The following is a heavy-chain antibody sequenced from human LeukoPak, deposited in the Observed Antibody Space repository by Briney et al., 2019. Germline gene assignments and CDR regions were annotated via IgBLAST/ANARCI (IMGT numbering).Heavy chain of an antibody. Sequence: SETLSLTCTVSGGSISSYYWSWIRQPPGKGLEWIGYIYYSGSTNYNPSLKSRVTISVDTSKNQFSLKLSSVTAADTAVYYCARHHGDYGADYWGQGTLVTVSS. J-gene: IGHJ4*02. CDR2: IYYSGST. V-gene: IGHV4-59*08. D-gene: IGHD4-17*01. CDR3: ARHHGDYGADY. CDR1: GGSISSYY.